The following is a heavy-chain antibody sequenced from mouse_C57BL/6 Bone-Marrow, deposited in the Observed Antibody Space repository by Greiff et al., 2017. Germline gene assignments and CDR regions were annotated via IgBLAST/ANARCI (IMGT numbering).Heavy chain of an antibody. V-gene: IGHV1-20*01. J-gene: IGHJ1*03. CDR2: INPYNGDT. CDR3: ERWNYYGSSYGYYDV. CDR1: GYSFTGYF. D-gene: IGHD1-1*01. Sequence: VQLKESGPELVKPGDSVKISCKASGYSFTGYFMNWVMQSHGKSLEWIGRINPYNGDTFYNQKFKGKATLTVDKSSSTAHMGLRSLTSEDSAVYYCERWNYYGSSYGYYDVWGTGTTVTVSS.